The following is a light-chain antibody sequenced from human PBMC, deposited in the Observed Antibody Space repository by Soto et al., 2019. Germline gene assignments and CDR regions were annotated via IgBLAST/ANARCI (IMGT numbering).Light chain of an antibody. CDR1: QSLLHSTGYNF. CDR2: LGY. CDR3: MQALNTPRT. Sequence: DIGMTHSPLSLSVTPGESASISCRSSQSLLHSTGYNFLDWYLQKPGQSPQLLIYLGYNRASAVPDRFSRSGSGTDFTLKISRVEAEDVRVYYSMQALNTPRTFGHVTKV. V-gene: IGKV2-28*01. J-gene: IGKJ1*01.